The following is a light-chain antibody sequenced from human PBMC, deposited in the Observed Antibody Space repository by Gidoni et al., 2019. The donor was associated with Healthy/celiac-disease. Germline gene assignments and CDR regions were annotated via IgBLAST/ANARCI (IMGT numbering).Light chain of an antibody. CDR2: DAS. J-gene: IGKJ5*01. CDR3: QQFNSYPAIT. V-gene: IGKV1-13*02. CDR1: QGISSG. Sequence: AIQLTQSPSSLSASVGDRVTITFRASQGISSGLTWYQQKPGKAPKLLIYDASCLESGVPSRFSGSGSGTDVTLTISSLQPEDFATYYCQQFNSYPAITFGQXTRLEIK.